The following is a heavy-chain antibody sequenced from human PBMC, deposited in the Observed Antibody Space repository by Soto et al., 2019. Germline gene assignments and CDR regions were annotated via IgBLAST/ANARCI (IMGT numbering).Heavy chain of an antibody. V-gene: IGHV3-30-3*01. CDR2: ISYDGSNK. Sequence: QVQLVESGGGVVQPGRSLRLSCAASGFTFSSYAMHWVRQAPGKGLEWVAVISYDGSNKYYADSVKGRFTISRDNSKNTLYLQMNSVRAEDTAVYYCARGGVVVPAAPSEWYFDLWGRGTLVTVSS. CDR1: GFTFSSYA. D-gene: IGHD2-2*01. CDR3: ARGGVVVPAAPSEWYFDL. J-gene: IGHJ2*01.